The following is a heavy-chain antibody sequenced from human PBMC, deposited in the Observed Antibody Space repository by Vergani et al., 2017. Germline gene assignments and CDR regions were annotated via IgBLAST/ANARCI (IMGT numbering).Heavy chain of an antibody. Sequence: EVQLVESGGGLVQPGGSLRLSCAASGFTFSSYWMHWVRQAPGKGLVWVSRIDSEGSSTSYADSVKGRFTISRDNAKNTLYLQMNGLRAEDRAVYCCARGAYSRGWEEYAYGMDVWGQGTKVTVSS. CDR2: IDSEGSST. CDR3: ARGAYSRGWEEYAYGMDV. V-gene: IGHV3-74*01. CDR1: GFTFSSYW. J-gene: IGHJ6*01. D-gene: IGHD6-19*01.